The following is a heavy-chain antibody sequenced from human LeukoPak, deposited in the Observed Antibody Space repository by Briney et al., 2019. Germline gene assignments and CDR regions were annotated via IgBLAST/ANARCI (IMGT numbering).Heavy chain of an antibody. CDR1: GFTFNSYG. J-gene: IGHJ4*02. V-gene: IGHV3-30*18. CDR3: AKDSSILDY. CDR2: ISYDGDEK. Sequence: PGTSLRLSCAASGFTFNSYGMNWVRQAPGKGLEWVTLISYDGDEKYYVDSVKGRFTISRDNSKNTLYLQMNSLRAEDTAVYYCAKDSSILDYWGQGTLVTVSS. D-gene: IGHD6-13*01.